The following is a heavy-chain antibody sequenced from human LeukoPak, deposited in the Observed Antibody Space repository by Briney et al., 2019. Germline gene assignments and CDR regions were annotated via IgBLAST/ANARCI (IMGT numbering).Heavy chain of an antibody. J-gene: IGHJ4*02. CDR2: IYGNDDK. CDR3: AHATDGSTGCSYN. CDR1: GLRLVTNRVA. Sequence: SGPTLVNPSPILTLTCSFSGLRLVTNRVAVGWIRQPPGKALEWLALIYGNDDKRYSPSLKSRLTITKDTSKNQVVLTMINMDPVETATYDFAHATDGSTGCSYNWGQGTLVTVSS. V-gene: IGHV2-5*01. D-gene: IGHD6-19*01.